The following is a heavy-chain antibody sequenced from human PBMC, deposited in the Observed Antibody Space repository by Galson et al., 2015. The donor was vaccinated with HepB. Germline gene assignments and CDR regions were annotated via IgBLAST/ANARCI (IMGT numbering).Heavy chain of an antibody. Sequence: SATLSLTCAVYGRSFSGYYWSWIRQPPGKGLEWIGEINHSGSTNYNPSIKSGVTISVDTPKNQFFLKWSSGTAADTTVYYCARSHGDYGSTGYYFDYWGQGTLVTVSS. CDR1: GRSFSGYY. CDR2: INHSGST. J-gene: IGHJ4*02. D-gene: IGHD4-17*01. V-gene: IGHV4-34*01. CDR3: ARSHGDYGSTGYYFDY.